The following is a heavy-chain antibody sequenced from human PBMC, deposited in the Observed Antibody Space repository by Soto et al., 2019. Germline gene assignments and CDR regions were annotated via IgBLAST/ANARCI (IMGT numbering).Heavy chain of an antibody. CDR1: GYTFTSYD. CDR3: ARSRGSGWYVHYYYGMDV. Sequence: VASVKVSCKASGYTFTSYDINWVRQATGQGLEWMGWMNPNSGNTGYAQKFQGRVTMTRNTSISTAYMELSSLRSEDTAVYYCARSRGSGWYVHYYYGMDVWGQGTTVTVSS. V-gene: IGHV1-8*01. D-gene: IGHD6-19*01. CDR2: MNPNSGNT. J-gene: IGHJ6*02.